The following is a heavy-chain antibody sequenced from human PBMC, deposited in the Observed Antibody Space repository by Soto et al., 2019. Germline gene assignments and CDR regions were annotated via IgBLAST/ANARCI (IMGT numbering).Heavy chain of an antibody. Sequence: QVQLVESGGGVVQPGRSLRLSCAASGFTFSSYGMHWVRQAPGKGLEWVAVIWYDGSNKYYADSVKGRFTISRDNSKNTLYLKMNGLRAEDTAVYYCARGGNDYGAFDLWGQGTMVTVSS. CDR2: IWYDGSNK. CDR3: ARGGNDYGAFDL. J-gene: IGHJ3*01. V-gene: IGHV3-33*01. D-gene: IGHD4-17*01. CDR1: GFTFSSYG.